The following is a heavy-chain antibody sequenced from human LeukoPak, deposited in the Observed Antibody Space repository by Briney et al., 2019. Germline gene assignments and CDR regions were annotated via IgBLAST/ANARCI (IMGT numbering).Heavy chain of an antibody. D-gene: IGHD1-14*01. CDR3: ARSPDGFDY. CDR2: IKPVGSEK. V-gene: IGHV3-7*03. Sequence: GGSLRLSCAASGFTFSDYWMSWVRQAPGKGLEWVANIKPVGSEKYYVDSVKGRFTISRDNAKNSVYLQMNSLRAVDTAVYYCARSPDGFDYWGQGTLVTVSS. J-gene: IGHJ4*02. CDR1: GFTFSDYW.